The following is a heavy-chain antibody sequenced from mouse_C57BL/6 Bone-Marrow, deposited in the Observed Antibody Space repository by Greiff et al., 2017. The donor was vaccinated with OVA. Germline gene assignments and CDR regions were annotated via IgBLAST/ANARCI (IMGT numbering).Heavy chain of an antibody. Sequence: QVQLKQSGAELARPGASVKLSCKASGYTFTSYGVSWVKQRTGQGLEWIGEIYPRSSNTYYNEKFKGKATLTADKSSSTAYLELRSLTSEDSAVYFGAREGNWDGWYFDVWGTGTTVTVAS. D-gene: IGHD4-1*01. V-gene: IGHV1-81*01. CDR3: AREGNWDGWYFDV. J-gene: IGHJ1*03. CDR1: GYTFTSYG. CDR2: IYPRSSNT.